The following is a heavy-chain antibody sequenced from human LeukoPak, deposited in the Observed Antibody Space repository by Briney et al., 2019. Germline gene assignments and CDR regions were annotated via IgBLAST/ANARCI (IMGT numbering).Heavy chain of an antibody. CDR3: ARGGSAGWLFFPNWFDP. CDR2: INPSGGST. J-gene: IGHJ5*02. V-gene: IGHV1-46*01. CDR1: GGTFSSYA. Sequence: ASVTVSCKASGGTFSSYAFSWVRQAPGQGLEWMGIINPSGGSTSYAQKFQGRVTMTRDTSTSTVYMELSSLRSEDTAVYYCARGGSAGWLFFPNWFDPWGQGTLVTVSS. D-gene: IGHD3-22*01.